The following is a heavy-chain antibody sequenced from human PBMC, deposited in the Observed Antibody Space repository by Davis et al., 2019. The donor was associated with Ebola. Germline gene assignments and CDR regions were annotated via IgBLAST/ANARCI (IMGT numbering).Heavy chain of an antibody. J-gene: IGHJ6*02. CDR1: GGSISSYY. CDR3: ARSGYDYYYYYGMDV. D-gene: IGHD5-12*01. Sequence: PSETLSLTCTVSGGSISSYYWSWIRQPPGKGLEWIGYIYYSGSTNYNPSLKSRVTISVDTSKNQFSLKLSSVTAADTAVYYCARSGYDYYYYYGMDVWGQGTTVTVSS. V-gene: IGHV4-59*01. CDR2: IYYSGST.